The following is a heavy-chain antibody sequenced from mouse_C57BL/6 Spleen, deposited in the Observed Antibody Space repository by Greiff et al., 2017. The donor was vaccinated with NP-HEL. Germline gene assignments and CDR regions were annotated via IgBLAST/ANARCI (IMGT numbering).Heavy chain of an antibody. CDR2: INPYNGGT. CDR1: GYTFTDYY. V-gene: IGHV1-19*01. Sequence: DVHLVESGPVLVKPGASVKMSCKASGYTFTDYYMNWVKQSHGKSLEWIGVINPYNGGTSYNQKFKGKATLTVDKSSSTAYMELNSLTSEDSAVYYCARSGYSNPAWFAYWGQGTLVTVSA. D-gene: IGHD2-5*01. J-gene: IGHJ3*01. CDR3: ARSGYSNPAWFAY.